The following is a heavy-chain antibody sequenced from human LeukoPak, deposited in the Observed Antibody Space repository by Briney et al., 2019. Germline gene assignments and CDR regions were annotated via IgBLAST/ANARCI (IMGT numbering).Heavy chain of an antibody. CDR3: ATDQFDFWSGYN. V-gene: IGHV1-24*01. CDR2: FDPEDGET. J-gene: IGHJ4*02. CDR1: GYTLNELS. Sequence: ASVKVSCKVSGYTLNELSMHWVRQAPGKGLEWMGGFDPEDGETIYAQKFQGRVTMTEDTSTDTAYMELSSLRSEDTAVYYCATDQFDFWSGYNWGQGTLVTVSS. D-gene: IGHD3-3*01.